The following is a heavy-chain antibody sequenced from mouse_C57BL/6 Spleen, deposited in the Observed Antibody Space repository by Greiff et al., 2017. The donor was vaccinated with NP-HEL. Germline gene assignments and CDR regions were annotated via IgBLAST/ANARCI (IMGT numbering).Heavy chain of an antibody. D-gene: IGHD2-4*01. CDR3: ARWDTMIRETTPSWFAY. V-gene: IGHV1-26*01. CDR2: INPNNGGT. J-gene: IGHJ3*01. Sequence: VQLQQSGPELVKPGASVKISCKASGYTFTDYYMNWVKQSHGKSLEWIGDINPNNGGTSYNQKFKGKATLTVDKSSSTAYMELRSLTSEDSAVYYCARWDTMIRETTPSWFAYWGQGTLVTVSA. CDR1: GYTFTDYY.